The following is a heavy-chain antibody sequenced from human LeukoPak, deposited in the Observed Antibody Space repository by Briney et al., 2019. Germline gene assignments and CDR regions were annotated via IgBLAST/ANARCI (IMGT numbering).Heavy chain of an antibody. CDR1: GGSISSGGYS. CDR3: ARKPWIQLWLLPYNWFDP. V-gene: IGHV4-30-2*01. D-gene: IGHD5-18*01. CDR2: IYHSGST. Sequence: SETLSLTCAVSGGSISSGGYSWSWIRQPPGKGLEWIGYIYHSGSTYYNPSLKSRVTISVDTSKNQFSLKLSSVTAADTAVYYCARKPWIQLWLLPYNWFDPWGQGTLVTVSS. J-gene: IGHJ5*02.